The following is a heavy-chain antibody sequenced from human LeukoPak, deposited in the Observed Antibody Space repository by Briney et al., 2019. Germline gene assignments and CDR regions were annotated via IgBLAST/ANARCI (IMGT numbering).Heavy chain of an antibody. J-gene: IGHJ4*02. D-gene: IGHD3-3*01. Sequence: GGSLRLSCAASGFTFSSYGMHWVRQAPGKGLEWVAIISYDGSNKYYADSVKGRFTISRDNSKNTLYLQMNSLRAEDTAVYYCARGTAYYDFWSGYVDYWGQGNLVTVSS. CDR3: ARGTAYYDFWSGYVDY. CDR2: ISYDGSNK. V-gene: IGHV3-30*19. CDR1: GFTFSSYG.